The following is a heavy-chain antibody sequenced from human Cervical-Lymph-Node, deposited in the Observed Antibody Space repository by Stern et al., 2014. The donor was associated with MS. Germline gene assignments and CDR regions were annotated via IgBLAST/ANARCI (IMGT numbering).Heavy chain of an antibody. CDR3: AHIGLWFGGGYSFDI. V-gene: IGHV2-5*02. J-gene: IGHJ3*02. CDR2: IYSDDDT. D-gene: IGHD3-10*01. Sequence: QVTLNESGSTLVKPTQTLTLTFTFSGFSLTTAGVGVVWLLQPPGKAPASLALIYSDDDTGYSPSLQNRLTLTKDTSKNQVVLTMTNLDPVDTATYYCAHIGLWFGGGYSFDIWGQGTMVTVSS. CDR1: GFSLTTAGVG.